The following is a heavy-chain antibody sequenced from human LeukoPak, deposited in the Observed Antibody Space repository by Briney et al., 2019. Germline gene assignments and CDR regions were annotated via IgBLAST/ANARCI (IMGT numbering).Heavy chain of an antibody. D-gene: IGHD6-19*01. Sequence: GESLKISCKASGYSFSTYWIGWVRQMPGKGLEWMGIIFPGDSDTRYSPSFQGQVTFSADKSINSAYLHWSSLKASDTAMYYCARRIAVTSGYFFDYWGQETVVSVSS. J-gene: IGHJ4*02. V-gene: IGHV5-51*01. CDR1: GYSFSTYW. CDR3: ARRIAVTSGYFFDY. CDR2: IFPGDSDT.